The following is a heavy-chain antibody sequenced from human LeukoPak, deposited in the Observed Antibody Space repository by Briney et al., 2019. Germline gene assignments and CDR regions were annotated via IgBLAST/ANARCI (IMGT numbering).Heavy chain of an antibody. J-gene: IGHJ6*03. CDR1: GYTFTGYY. Sequence: ASVKVSCKPSGYTFTGYYIHWVRQAPGQGLEWMGWINPNSGGTNYAQKFQGRVTMTRDTSISTAYMELTRLTSDDTAVYYCARGVTARGFYYMDVWGKGTTVTISS. V-gene: IGHV1-2*02. CDR2: INPNSGGT. CDR3: ARGVTARGFYYMDV. D-gene: IGHD2-21*02.